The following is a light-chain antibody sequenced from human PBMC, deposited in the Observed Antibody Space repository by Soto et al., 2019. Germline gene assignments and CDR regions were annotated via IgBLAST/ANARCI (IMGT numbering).Light chain of an antibody. V-gene: IGLV1-40*01. CDR2: ANT. CDR3: QSYDISLSAVV. J-gene: IGLJ2*01. CDR1: SSNIGAGYD. Sequence: QSALTQPPSVSGAPGQRVTISCTGSSSNIGAGYDVHWYQQFPGAVPKLLIYANTNRPSGVPDRVSASNSGTSASLVITGLQADDEANYYCQSYDISLSAVVFGGGTKLTVL.